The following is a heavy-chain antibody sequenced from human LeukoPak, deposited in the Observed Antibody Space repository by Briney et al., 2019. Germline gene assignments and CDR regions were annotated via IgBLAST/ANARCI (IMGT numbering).Heavy chain of an antibody. CDR1: GYTFSGYQ. CDR3: ARGAVSGTYRYLY. J-gene: IGHJ4*02. CDR2: INPNSGDT. Sequence: ASVKVSCKASGYTFSGYQIHWVRQTPGQGLEWTGWINPNSGDTKYAQKFQGRVTMTSDTSTSTVYMELSRLSSDDTAVYSCARGAVSGTYRYLYWGQGTLVTVSS. D-gene: IGHD3-16*02. V-gene: IGHV1-2*02.